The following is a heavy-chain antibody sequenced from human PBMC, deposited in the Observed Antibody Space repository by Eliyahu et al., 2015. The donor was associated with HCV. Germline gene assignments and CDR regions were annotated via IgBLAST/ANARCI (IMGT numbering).Heavy chain of an antibody. CDR2: INSVGGTK. D-gene: IGHD2-15*01. J-gene: IGHJ4*02. CDR1: GFIFXXYE. Sequence: VQLAESGGHLVQSGGSLRLSCVASGFIFXXYEMSWVRQAPGKGPEWISYINSVGGTKYYADSVKGRFTISRDNAKNSLYLQVNSVKADDTGVYYCARGGFHCSSGSCLDYWGQGTLVSVSS. V-gene: IGHV3-48*03. CDR3: ARGGFHCSSGSCLDY.